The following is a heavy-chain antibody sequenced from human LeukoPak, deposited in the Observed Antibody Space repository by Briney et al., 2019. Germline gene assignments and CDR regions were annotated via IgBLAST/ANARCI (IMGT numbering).Heavy chain of an antibody. Sequence: SQTLSLTCTVSGGSISSGDYYWSWIRQPPGKGLEWIGYIYYSGSTYYNPSLKSRVTISVDTSKNQFSLKLSSVTAADTAVYFCARQLRGEAVAGHLQPFDYWGQGTLVAVSS. D-gene: IGHD6-19*01. CDR3: ARQLRGEAVAGHLQPFDY. CDR1: GGSISSGDYY. CDR2: IYYSGST. V-gene: IGHV4-30-4*01. J-gene: IGHJ4*02.